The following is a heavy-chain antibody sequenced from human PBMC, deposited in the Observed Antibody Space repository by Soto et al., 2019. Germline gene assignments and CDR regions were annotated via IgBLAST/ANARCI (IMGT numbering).Heavy chain of an antibody. CDR3: ARSLEYYGFWSYGMDV. Sequence: GGSLRLSCAASGFTFSNYDMHWGRQAPGKGLEWVSFMNSSSTYIYYADSVKGRFTISGDNAKNALYLQMNSLRAADTAVYFCARSLEYYGFWSYGMDVWGQGTTVTVSS. CDR1: GFTFSNYD. CDR2: MNSSSTYI. V-gene: IGHV3-21*01. J-gene: IGHJ6*02. D-gene: IGHD3-3*01.